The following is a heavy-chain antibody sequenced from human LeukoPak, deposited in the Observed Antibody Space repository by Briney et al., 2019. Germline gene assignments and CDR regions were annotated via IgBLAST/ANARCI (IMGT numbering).Heavy chain of an antibody. J-gene: IGHJ3*01. CDR2: IIPILGIA. D-gene: IGHD6-13*01. CDR3: ATLSDSSSPH. V-gene: IGHV1-69*02. Sequence: SVKVSCKASGYTFTGYYMHWVRQAPGQGLEWMGRIIPILGIANYAQKFQGRVTITADKSTSTAYMELSSLRSEDTAVYYCATLSDSSSPHWGQGTMVTVSS. CDR1: GYTFTGYY.